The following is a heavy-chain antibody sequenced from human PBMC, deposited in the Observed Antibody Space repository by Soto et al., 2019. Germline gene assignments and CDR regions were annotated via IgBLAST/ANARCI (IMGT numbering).Heavy chain of an antibody. CDR1: GGTFSSYA. V-gene: IGHV1-69*01. Sequence: QVQLVQSGAEVKKPGSSVKVSCKASGGTFSSYAIDWVRQAPGQGLEWMGGIIPIFGTAKYAQKFQGRVTITADESTSTAYMELRSLVSEDTAVYYCAGGVHYESSGYYYFYWGQGTLVTVSS. J-gene: IGHJ4*02. CDR3: AGGVHYESSGYYYFY. D-gene: IGHD3-22*01. CDR2: IIPIFGTA.